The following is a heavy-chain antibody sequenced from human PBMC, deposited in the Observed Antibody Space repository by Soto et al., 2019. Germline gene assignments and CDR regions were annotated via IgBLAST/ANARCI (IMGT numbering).Heavy chain of an antibody. Sequence: LSLTCTVSGGSISSYYWSWIRQPPGKGLEWIGYIYYSGSTNYNPSLKSRVTISVDTSKNQFSLKLSSVTAADTAVYYCARGDQWLRLGYWGQGTLVTVSS. V-gene: IGHV4-59*01. CDR1: GGSISSYY. J-gene: IGHJ4*02. D-gene: IGHD5-12*01. CDR3: ARGDQWLRLGY. CDR2: IYYSGST.